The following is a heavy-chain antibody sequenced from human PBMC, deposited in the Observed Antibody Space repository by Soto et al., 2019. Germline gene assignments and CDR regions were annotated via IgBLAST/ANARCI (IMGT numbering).Heavy chain of an antibody. CDR1: GFTFSNAW. CDR3: TTERFYCSSNSCLDY. CDR2: IKSKTDGGTT. Sequence: GGSLRLSCAASGFTFSNAWMSWVRQAPGKGLEWVGRIKSKTDGGTTDYAAPVKGRFTISRDDSKNTLYLQMNSLKTEDTAVYHCTTERFYCSSNSCLDYWGQGTLVTVSS. D-gene: IGHD2-2*01. V-gene: IGHV3-15*01. J-gene: IGHJ4*02.